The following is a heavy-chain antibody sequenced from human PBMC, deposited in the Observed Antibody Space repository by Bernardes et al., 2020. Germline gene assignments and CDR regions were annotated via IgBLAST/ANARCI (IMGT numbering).Heavy chain of an antibody. V-gene: IGHV1-46*01. CDR3: ARGEQFTATTGDHLAY. J-gene: IGHJ4*02. D-gene: IGHD4-17*01. CDR1: AYAPSSYH. CDR2: FNPSGGST. Sequence: ASVKVSCNAPAYAPSSYHIPWVRPAPGQWLEWLGTFNPSGGSTTYAQKFQGRVTMSTDTSTSTFYMDLKSLKSEDTATYYCARGEQFTATTGDHLAYWGQGTLVTVSS.